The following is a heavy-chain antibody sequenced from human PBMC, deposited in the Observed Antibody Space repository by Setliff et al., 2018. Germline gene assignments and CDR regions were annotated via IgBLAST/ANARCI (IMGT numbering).Heavy chain of an antibody. D-gene: IGHD6-25*01. CDR3: ARVVGARVPATTNIAYYYYYMDV. CDR1: GYTFTSYA. CDR2: INAGNGNT. J-gene: IGHJ6*03. Sequence: ASVKVSCKASGYTFTSYAMHWVRQAPGQRLEWMGWINAGNGNTKYSQKFQGRVTITRDTSASTAYMELSSLRPEDTAIYYCARVVGARVPATTNIAYYYYYMDVWGKGTTVTVSS. V-gene: IGHV1-3*01.